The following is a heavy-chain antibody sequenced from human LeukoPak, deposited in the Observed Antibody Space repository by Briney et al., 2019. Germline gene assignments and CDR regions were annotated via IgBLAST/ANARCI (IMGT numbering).Heavy chain of an antibody. D-gene: IGHD3-10*01. Sequence: PGGSLRLSCAASGFTFSSYAMSWVRQAPGKGLEWVSAIGGSNGNTFYADSVKGRFTISRDNSKNTLYLQMNSLRAEDTAVYYCATDGGSGTVYYFDYWGQGTLVTVSS. V-gene: IGHV3-23*01. J-gene: IGHJ4*02. CDR3: ATDGGSGTVYYFDY. CDR2: IGGSNGNT. CDR1: GFTFSSYA.